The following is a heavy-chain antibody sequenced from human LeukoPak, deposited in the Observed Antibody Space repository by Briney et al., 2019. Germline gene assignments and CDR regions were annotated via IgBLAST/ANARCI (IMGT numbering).Heavy chain of an antibody. CDR2: ISHSGTT. CDR3: SRGQSISAVAV. J-gene: IGHJ4*02. V-gene: IGHV4-38-2*02. D-gene: IGHD6-13*01. Sequence: SETPSLTCTVSGFSISSGHYWGWTRQPPGKGLEWIASISHSGTTFYNPSLKSRVTISVDTSKNQFSLTVTSVTAADTAVYYCSRGQSISAVAVWGQGTLVTVSS. CDR1: GFSISSGHY.